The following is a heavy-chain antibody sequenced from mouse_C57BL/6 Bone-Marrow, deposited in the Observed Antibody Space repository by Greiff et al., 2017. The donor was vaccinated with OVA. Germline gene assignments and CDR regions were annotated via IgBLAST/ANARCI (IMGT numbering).Heavy chain of an antibody. CDR1: GYAFTNYL. D-gene: IGHD2-10*01. Sequence: VQLQQSGAELVRPGTSVKVSCKASGYAFTNYLIEWVKQRPGQGLEWIGVINPGSGGTNYNEKFKGKATLTADKSSSTAYMQLSSLTSEDSAVYCCANLLGAMDYWGQGTSVTVSS. J-gene: IGHJ4*01. CDR2: INPGSGGT. V-gene: IGHV1-54*01. CDR3: ANLLGAMDY.